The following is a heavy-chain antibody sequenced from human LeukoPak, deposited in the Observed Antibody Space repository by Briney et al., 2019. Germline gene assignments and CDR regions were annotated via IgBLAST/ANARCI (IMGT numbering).Heavy chain of an antibody. D-gene: IGHD6-13*01. CDR2: INHSGST. J-gene: IGHJ5*02. Sequence: SETLSLTCAVYGGSFSGSYWSWIPKPPGKGLEWIGEINHSGSTSYNPSLKSRVTISVDTSKNQFSLKLSSVTAADTAVYYCARDVYEQQGNWFDPWGQGTLVTVSS. V-gene: IGHV4-34*01. CDR1: GGSFSGSY. CDR3: ARDVYEQQGNWFDP.